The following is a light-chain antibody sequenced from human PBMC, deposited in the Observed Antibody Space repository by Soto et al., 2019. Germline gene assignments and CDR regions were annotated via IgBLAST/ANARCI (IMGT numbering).Light chain of an antibody. CDR2: DVS. CDR1: SSDVGGYNC. J-gene: IGLJ1*01. Sequence: QSALTQPASVSGSPGQSVTISCTGTSSDVGGYNCVSWYQQHPGKAPKLMIYDVSNRPSGVSNRFSGAKSGNTASLTISGLQAEDEADYYCSSYTSSSTLVFGPGTKLTVL. V-gene: IGLV2-14*01. CDR3: SSYTSSSTLV.